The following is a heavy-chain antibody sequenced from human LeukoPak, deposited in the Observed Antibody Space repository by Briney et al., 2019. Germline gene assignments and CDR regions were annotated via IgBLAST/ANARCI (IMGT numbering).Heavy chain of an antibody. J-gene: IGHJ4*02. D-gene: IGHD6-13*01. V-gene: IGHV3-21*01. Sequence: NPGGSLRLSCAASGFALNHYSLNWVRQAPGKGLEWVSSISSTSAYIYYADSVKGRFTISRDNAKNSLYLQMNSLRAEDTAVYYCASSSSWSSPFDYWGQGTLVTVSS. CDR2: ISSTSAYI. CDR3: ASSSSWSSPFDY. CDR1: GFALNHYS.